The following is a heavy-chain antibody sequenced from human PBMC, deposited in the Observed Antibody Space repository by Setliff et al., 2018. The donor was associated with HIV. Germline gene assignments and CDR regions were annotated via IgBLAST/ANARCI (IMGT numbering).Heavy chain of an antibody. J-gene: IGHJ4*02. Sequence: GSGPTLVNPSQESLTLTCTFSGLSLSTSGVGVGWIRQSPGKALEWLAFIYWNNNKHYSTSLKSRLTVTKDTSKNRVVFTMTNMDPVDTATYYCAYSGRQLRGPYFDFWGQGTPVTVS. CDR2: IYWNNNK. CDR3: AYSGRQLRGPYFDF. V-gene: IGHV2-5*01. D-gene: IGHD1-1*01. CDR1: GLSLSTSGVG.